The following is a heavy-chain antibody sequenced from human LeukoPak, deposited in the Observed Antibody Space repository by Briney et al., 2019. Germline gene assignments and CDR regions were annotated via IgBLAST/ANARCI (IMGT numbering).Heavy chain of an antibody. D-gene: IGHD3-10*01. CDR3: ARSILDGSGSYYMAY. Sequence: PGGSLRLSCAASGFTVSSEYMSWVRQAPGQGLEWVSVIYSAGNTYYAASVKGRFTISRDNSENSLYLQMNSLGAEDTAVYYCARSILDGSGSYYMAYWGQGTLVTVSS. CDR1: GFTVSSEY. J-gene: IGHJ4*02. CDR2: IYSAGNT. V-gene: IGHV3-53*01.